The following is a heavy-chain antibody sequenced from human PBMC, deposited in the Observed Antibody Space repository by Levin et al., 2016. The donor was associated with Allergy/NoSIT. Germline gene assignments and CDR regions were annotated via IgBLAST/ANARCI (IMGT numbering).Heavy chain of an antibody. J-gene: IGHJ4*02. V-gene: IGHV4-39*02. CDR2: IYSSGVS. D-gene: IGHD3/OR15-3a*01. Sequence: GSLRLSCTVSGGSFSTTHNYWGWIRQPPGKGLEWIGSIYSSGVSFYSPSLKSRLVMSTDTSRNRFSLKLRSVTAADTAVYYCARFAALDIWGPGIQVTVSS. CDR3: ARFAALDI. CDR1: GGSFSTTHNY.